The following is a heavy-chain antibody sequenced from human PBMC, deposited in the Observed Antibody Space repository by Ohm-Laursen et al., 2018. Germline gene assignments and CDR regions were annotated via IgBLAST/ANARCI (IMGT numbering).Heavy chain of an antibody. V-gene: IGHV3-11*01. D-gene: IGHD6-19*01. Sequence: SLRLSCTASGFTFNSYAMSWVRQAPGKGLEWVSYISNSGNTIYYADSVKGRFTISRDNAKNSLYLQMNSLRAEDTAVYYCARGQWLNYFDYWGQGTLVTVSS. J-gene: IGHJ4*02. CDR3: ARGQWLNYFDY. CDR2: ISNSGNTI. CDR1: GFTFNSYA.